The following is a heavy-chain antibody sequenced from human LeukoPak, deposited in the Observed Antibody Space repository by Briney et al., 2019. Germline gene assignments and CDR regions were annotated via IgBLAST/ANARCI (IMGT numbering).Heavy chain of an antibody. D-gene: IGHD1-14*01. CDR2: FQTNGNT. V-gene: IGHV4-4*07. Sequence: TSETLSLTCTVSGASIRSYHWSWIRQPAGKGLKWIGRFQTNGNTNSHPSLKSRVAMSVDASNNQFALRLSSVTAADTAVYYCGSSEVGRTTSGTHDFWGQGTLVTVSA. CDR1: GASIRSYH. J-gene: IGHJ4*02. CDR3: GSSEVGRTTSGTHDF.